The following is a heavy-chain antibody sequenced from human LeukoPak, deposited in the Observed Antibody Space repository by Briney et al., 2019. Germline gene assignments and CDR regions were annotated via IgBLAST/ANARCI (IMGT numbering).Heavy chain of an antibody. J-gene: IGHJ4*02. CDR1: GFTFSSYA. CDR3: ARDSYYYDSSGYPEYYFDY. CDR2: ISYDGSNK. D-gene: IGHD3-22*01. V-gene: IGHV3-30*04. Sequence: GGSLRLSCAASGFTFSSYAMHWVRQAPGKGLEWVAVISYDGSNKYYADSVKGRFTISRDNSKNTLYLQMNSLRAEDTAVYYCARDSYYYDSSGYPEYYFDYWGQGTLVTVSS.